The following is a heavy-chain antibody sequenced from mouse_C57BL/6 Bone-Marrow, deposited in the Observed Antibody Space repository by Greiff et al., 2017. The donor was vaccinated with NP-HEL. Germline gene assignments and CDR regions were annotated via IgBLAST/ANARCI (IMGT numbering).Heavy chain of an antibody. CDR3: ARMRRAWFAY. Sequence: QVQLQQPGAELVKPGSSLNLSCKASGYTFTSYWMQWVKQRPGQGLEWIGEIDPSDSYTNYNQKFKGKATLTVDTSSSTAYMQLSSLTSEDSAVYYCARMRRAWFAYWGQGTLVTVSA. CDR2: IDPSDSYT. J-gene: IGHJ3*01. V-gene: IGHV1-50*01. CDR1: GYTFTSYW.